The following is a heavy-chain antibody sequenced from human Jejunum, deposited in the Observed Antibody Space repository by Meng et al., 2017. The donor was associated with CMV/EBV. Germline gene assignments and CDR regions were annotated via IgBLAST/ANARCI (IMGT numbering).Heavy chain of an antibody. J-gene: IGHJ5*02. CDR1: SYA. V-gene: IGHV3-48*04. CDR2: ISSSSSTI. CDR3: ARGVPNYDFWSGYYNWFDP. D-gene: IGHD3-3*01. Sequence: SYAMNWVRQAPGKGLEWVSYISSSSSTIYYADSVKGRFTISRDNAKNSLYLQMNSLRAEDTAVYYCARGVPNYDFWSGYYNWFDPWGQGTLVTVSS.